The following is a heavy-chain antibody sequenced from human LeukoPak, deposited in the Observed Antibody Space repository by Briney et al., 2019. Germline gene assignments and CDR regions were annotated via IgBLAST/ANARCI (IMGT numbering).Heavy chain of an antibody. CDR3: ARDSCDSGSSPSDF. CDR1: GFTFSDYY. V-gene: IGHV3-21*01. D-gene: IGHD3-10*01. CDR2: IDSSSGYI. J-gene: IGHJ4*02. Sequence: GGSLRLSCAATGFTFSDYYMSWVRQPPGKGLEWVSSIDSSSGYISYADSVKGRFTISRDNARNSLFLQMSSLRDDDTAVYYCARDSCDSGSSPSDFWGQGTLVTVSS.